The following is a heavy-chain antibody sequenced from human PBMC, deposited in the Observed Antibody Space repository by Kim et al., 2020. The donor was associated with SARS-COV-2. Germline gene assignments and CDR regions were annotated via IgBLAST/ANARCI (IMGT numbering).Heavy chain of an antibody. J-gene: IGHJ4*02. CDR3: AGGRFFDQ. CDR1: GFTFSTYT. CDR2: IGSGGSTI. V-gene: IGHV3-48*04. Sequence: GGSLRLSCAASGFTFSTYTMNWVRQAPGRGLEWVSYIGSGGSTIYYADSVKGRFTISRDNAKNSLYLQMNSLRAEDTAVYYCAGGRFFDQWGRGTLVTVSS.